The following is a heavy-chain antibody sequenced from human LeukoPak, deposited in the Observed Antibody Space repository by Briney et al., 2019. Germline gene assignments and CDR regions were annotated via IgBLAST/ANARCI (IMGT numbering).Heavy chain of an antibody. CDR2: IYYSGST. CDR1: GASISSYY. Sequence: SETLSLTCTVSGASISSYYWSWIRQPPEKGLEWIGYIYYSGSTNYNPSLKSRVTISVDTSKNQFSLKLSSVTAADTAVYYCARELGSWFDPWGQGTLVTVSS. D-gene: IGHD1-26*01. CDR3: ARELGSWFDP. V-gene: IGHV4-59*01. J-gene: IGHJ5*02.